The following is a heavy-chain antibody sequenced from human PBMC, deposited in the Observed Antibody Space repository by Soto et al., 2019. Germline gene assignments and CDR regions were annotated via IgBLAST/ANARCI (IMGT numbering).Heavy chain of an antibody. CDR3: ARDVIVVEEYRFDY. CDR1: GFTFSSYA. D-gene: IGHD3-22*01. Sequence: PGGSLRLSCAASGFTFSSYAMHWVRQAPGKGLEWVAVISYDGSNKYYADSVKGRFTISRDNSKNTLYLQMNSLRAEDTAVYYCARDVIVVEEYRFDYWGQGTLVPV. V-gene: IGHV3-30-3*01. CDR2: ISYDGSNK. J-gene: IGHJ4*02.